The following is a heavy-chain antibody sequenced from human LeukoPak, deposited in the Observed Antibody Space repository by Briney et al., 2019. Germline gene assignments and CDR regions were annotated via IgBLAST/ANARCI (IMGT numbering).Heavy chain of an antibody. Sequence: GESLKISCKGSGFNFTSYWIGWVRQMPGKGLEWMGIVYPGDSDTRCSPSFQGQVTISADKSIRTAYLQWDSLRASDTAMYYCARHGLTAPTDYWGQGTLVTVSS. CDR2: VYPGDSDT. CDR3: ARHGLTAPTDY. J-gene: IGHJ4*02. CDR1: GFNFTSYW. V-gene: IGHV5-51*01. D-gene: IGHD5-18*01.